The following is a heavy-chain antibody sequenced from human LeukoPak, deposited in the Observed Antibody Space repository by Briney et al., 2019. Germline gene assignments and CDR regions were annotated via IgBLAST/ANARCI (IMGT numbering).Heavy chain of an antibody. J-gene: IGHJ4*02. CDR2: ISSSSSDT. V-gene: IGHV3-21*05. Sequence: GGSLRLSCAASGFTFSSSSMNWVRQAPGKGLEWLSYISSSSSDTNYADSVKGRFTISRDNAKNSLYLQMNSLRAEDTAVYYCARGSRTIELGDDYWGQGTLVTVSS. D-gene: IGHD5-24*01. CDR3: ARGSRTIELGDDY. CDR1: GFTFSSSS.